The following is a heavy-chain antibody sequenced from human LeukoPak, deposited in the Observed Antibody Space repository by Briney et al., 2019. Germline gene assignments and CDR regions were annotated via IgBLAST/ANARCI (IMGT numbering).Heavy chain of an antibody. J-gene: IGHJ4*02. CDR1: GDSVSSNSAT. V-gene: IGHV6-1*01. CDR3: VKSHSSSWSVLDC. CDR2: TYYRSKWYN. Sequence: SQTLSLTCAISGDSVSSNSATWNWIRQSPSRGLEWLGRTYYRSKWYNDYAVSVKSRITINPDTSKNQFSLQLNSVTPEDTAVYYCVKSHSSSWSVLDCWGQGTLVTVSS. D-gene: IGHD6-13*01.